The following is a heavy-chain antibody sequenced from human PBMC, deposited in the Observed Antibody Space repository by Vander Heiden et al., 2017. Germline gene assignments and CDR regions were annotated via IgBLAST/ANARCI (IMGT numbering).Heavy chain of an antibody. V-gene: IGHV1-69*01. CDR3: ASWVYAPPRYYYYYGMDV. CDR2: IIPTFGTA. D-gene: IGHD2-8*01. J-gene: IGHJ6*02. CDR1: GGTFSSYA. Sequence: QVQLVQSGAEVKKPGSSVKVSCKASGGTFSSYAISWWRPAPGQGLEWMGGIIPTFGTANYAQKFQGRVTITADESTSTAYMELSSLRSEDTAVYYCASWVYAPPRYYYYYGMDVWGQGTTVTVSS.